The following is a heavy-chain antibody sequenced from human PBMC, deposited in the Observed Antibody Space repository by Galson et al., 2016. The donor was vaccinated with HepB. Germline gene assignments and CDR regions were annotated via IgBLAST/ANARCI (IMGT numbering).Heavy chain of an antibody. CDR2: IYRGDSDT. J-gene: IGHJ3*02. V-gene: IGHV5-51*01. Sequence: QSGAEVKKPGESLKISCEGSGYSFTSYWIGWVRQMPGKGLEWMGTIYRGDSDTRYSPSSQGQVTISADKSISAAYLQWNSLKASDTAIYYCARRSSDAFDIWGQGTMVTVSS. CDR3: ARRSSDAFDI. D-gene: IGHD3-10*01. CDR1: GYSFTSYW.